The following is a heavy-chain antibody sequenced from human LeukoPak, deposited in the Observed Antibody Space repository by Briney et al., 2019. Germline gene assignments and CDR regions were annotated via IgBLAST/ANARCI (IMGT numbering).Heavy chain of an antibody. V-gene: IGHV5-10-1*01. CDR1: GYSFTRYW. Sequence: GESLKISCTGSGYSFTRYWIRWLRQMPGKVLASMARIDPSASFPNYSPSFQPHVTISADKSISTTYLQWSSLKASDTAMYYCAREELYGGRYFDYWGQGTLVTVSS. CDR3: AREELYGGRYFDY. CDR2: IDPSASFP. J-gene: IGHJ4*02. D-gene: IGHD4/OR15-4a*01.